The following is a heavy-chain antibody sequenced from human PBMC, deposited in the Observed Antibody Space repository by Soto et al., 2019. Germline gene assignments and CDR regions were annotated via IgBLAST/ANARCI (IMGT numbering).Heavy chain of an antibody. V-gene: IGHV3-33*01. D-gene: IGHD2-15*01. CDR1: GFTISSYG. CDR2: IWYDGSNK. Sequence: GGSLRLSCAASGFTISSYGMHWVRQAPGKGLEWVAVIWYDGSNKYYADSVKGRFTISRDNSKNTLYLQMNSLRAEDTAVYYCASSRRRYCSGGSCYGLAAFDIWGQGTMVTVSS. J-gene: IGHJ3*02. CDR3: ASSRRRYCSGGSCYGLAAFDI.